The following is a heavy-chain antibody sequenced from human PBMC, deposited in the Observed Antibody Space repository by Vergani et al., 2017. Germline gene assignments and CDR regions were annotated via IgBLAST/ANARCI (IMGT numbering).Heavy chain of an antibody. CDR2: IYTSGST. D-gene: IGHD2-15*01. V-gene: IGHV4-59*10. CDR3: ARVRWERYCSGGSCNPYFDY. J-gene: IGHJ4*02. Sequence: QVQLQQWGAGLLKPSETLSLTCAVYGGSFSSYYWSWIRQPAGKGLEWIGRIYTSGSTNYNPSLKSLVTMSVDTSKNQFSLKLSSVTAADTAVYYCARVRWERYCSGGSCNPYFDYWGQGTLVTVSS. CDR1: GGSFSSYY.